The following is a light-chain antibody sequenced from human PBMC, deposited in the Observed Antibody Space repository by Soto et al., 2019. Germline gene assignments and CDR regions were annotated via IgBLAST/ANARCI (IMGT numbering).Light chain of an antibody. CDR3: QQYHTSPLM. J-gene: IGKJ1*01. Sequence: EIVLTQSPLNLFLSQWERATIACMASQSVRSNYLAWYQQKPGQAPRLLIYGASSRATGIPDRFSGSGSGTDFTLTISRLEPEDLAVYYCQQYHTSPLMFGQGTKVDIK. V-gene: IGKV3-20*01. CDR1: QSVRSNY. CDR2: GAS.